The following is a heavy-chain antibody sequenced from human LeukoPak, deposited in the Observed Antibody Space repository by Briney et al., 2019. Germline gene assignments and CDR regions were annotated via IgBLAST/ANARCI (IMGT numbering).Heavy chain of an antibody. CDR2: IYYSGST. Sequence: PSETLSLTCTVSGGSISSSSYYWGWIRQPPGEGLEWIGSIYYSGSTYYNPSLKSRVTISVDTSKNQFSLELSSVTAADTAVYYCARRGLDYGGISREDYWGQGTLVTVSS. CDR3: ARRGLDYGGISREDY. J-gene: IGHJ4*02. CDR1: GGSISSSSYY. D-gene: IGHD4-23*01. V-gene: IGHV4-39*01.